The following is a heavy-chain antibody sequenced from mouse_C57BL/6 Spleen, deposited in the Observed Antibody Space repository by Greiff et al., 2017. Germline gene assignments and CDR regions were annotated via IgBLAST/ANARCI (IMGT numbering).Heavy chain of an antibody. V-gene: IGHV1-55*01. J-gene: IGHJ1*03. Sequence: QVQLQQPGAELVKPGASVKMSCKASGYTFTSYWITWVKQRPGQGLEWIGDVYPGSGSTNYNEKFKSKATLAVDTSSSTAYMRLISLTSEDAAVYYCASYYYGSGTYWYFDVWGTGTTVTVSS. CDR2: VYPGSGST. CDR1: GYTFTSYW. CDR3: ASYYYGSGTYWYFDV. D-gene: IGHD1-1*01.